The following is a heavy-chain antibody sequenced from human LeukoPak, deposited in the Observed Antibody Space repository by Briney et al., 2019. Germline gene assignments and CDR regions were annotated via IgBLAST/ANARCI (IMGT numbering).Heavy chain of an antibody. Sequence: PGGSLRLSCAASGFTFDDYGMHWVRQAPGKGLEWVSLISWDGSSTYYAVSVKGRFTISRDNSKNSLYLQMNSLRAEDTAVYYCAKTADYDDSSGYYFLDYWGQGTLATVSS. CDR1: GFTFDDYG. CDR3: AKTADYDDSSGYYFLDY. D-gene: IGHD3-22*01. CDR2: ISWDGSST. V-gene: IGHV3-43D*03. J-gene: IGHJ4*02.